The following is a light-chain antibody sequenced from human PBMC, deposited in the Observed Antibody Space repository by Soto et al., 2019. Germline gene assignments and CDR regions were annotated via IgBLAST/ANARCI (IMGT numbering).Light chain of an antibody. V-gene: IGKV3-15*01. CDR2: GAS. CDR3: QQYNNWPPWT. Sequence: EILITQSPATLSVSPGERATLSCRASQSVSSNLAWYQQKPGQATGLLIYGASTRANGIPARFSGSGSGTESTLTISSLQSEDFAFYYCQQYNNWPPWTFGQGTKVDI. J-gene: IGKJ1*01. CDR1: QSVSSN.